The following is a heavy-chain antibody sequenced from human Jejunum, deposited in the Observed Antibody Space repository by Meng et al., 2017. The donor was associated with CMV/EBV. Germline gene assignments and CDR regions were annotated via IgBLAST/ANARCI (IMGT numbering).Heavy chain of an antibody. CDR3: ARDSPRVGGNSLGHFDY. D-gene: IGHD4-23*01. V-gene: IGHV3-30*04. CDR2: ISYDGSNK. J-gene: IGHJ4*02. Sequence: MHWVSQAPGKGLEWVAVISYDGSNKYYVDSVKGRFTISRDNSKNTLYLQMDSLRAEDTAVYYCARDSPRVGGNSLGHFDYWGQGTRVTVSS.